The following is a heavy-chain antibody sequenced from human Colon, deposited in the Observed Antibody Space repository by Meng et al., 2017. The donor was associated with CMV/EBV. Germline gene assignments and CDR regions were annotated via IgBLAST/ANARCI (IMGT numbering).Heavy chain of an antibody. CDR2: IYYSGLT. Sequence: CSLPCGSIVSRCSYWGWLRQPPGKRLELLGSIYYSGLTYYNPSLKSRVTISVDTSKNQFSLKLSSVTAADTAVYYCAGGNDSRKSGYWGQGSLVTVSS. V-gene: IGHV4-39*01. CDR1: CGSIVSRCSY. J-gene: IGHJ4*02. CDR3: AGGNDSRKSGY. D-gene: IGHD3-22*01.